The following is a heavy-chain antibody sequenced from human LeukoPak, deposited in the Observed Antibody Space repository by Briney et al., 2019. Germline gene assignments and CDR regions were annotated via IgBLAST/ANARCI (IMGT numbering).Heavy chain of an antibody. J-gene: IGHJ4*02. V-gene: IGHV3-30*02. D-gene: IGHD4-11*01. CDR2: IRYDGSNK. Sequence: PGGSLRLSCAASGFTFSSYGMHWVRQAPGKGLEWVAFIRYDGSNKHYADSVKGRFTISRDNSKNTLYLQMNSLRAEDTAVYYCAKDRSNYEVIDYWGQGTLVTVSS. CDR3: AKDRSNYEVIDY. CDR1: GFTFSSYG.